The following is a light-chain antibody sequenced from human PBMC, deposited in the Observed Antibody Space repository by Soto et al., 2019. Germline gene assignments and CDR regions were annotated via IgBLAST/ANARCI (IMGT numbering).Light chain of an antibody. CDR3: CSYASSSSYV. Sequence: QSVLTQPASVSGSPGQSITISCSGTTSDVGGYNLVSWYQQHTAKAPKLLIYEGTQRPSGVSSRFSGSKSGNTASLTISGLQAEDEADYYCCSYASSSSYVFRTGTKAT. V-gene: IGLV2-23*01. CDR2: EGT. J-gene: IGLJ1*01. CDR1: TSDVGGYNL.